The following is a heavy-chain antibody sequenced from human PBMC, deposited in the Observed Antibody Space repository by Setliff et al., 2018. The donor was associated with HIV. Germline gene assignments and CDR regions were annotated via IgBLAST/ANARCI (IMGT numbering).Heavy chain of an antibody. CDR1: GYTFTGYY. CDR3: ASPPQNYYDSSGYLY. CDR2: IIPIFGTA. Sequence: ASVKVSCKASGYTFTGYYMHWVRQAPGQGLEWMGGIIPIFGTANYAQKFQGRVTIPTDESTSTAYMELSSLRSEDTAVYYCASPPQNYYDSSGYLYWGQGTLVTVSS. D-gene: IGHD3-22*01. V-gene: IGHV1-69*05. J-gene: IGHJ4*02.